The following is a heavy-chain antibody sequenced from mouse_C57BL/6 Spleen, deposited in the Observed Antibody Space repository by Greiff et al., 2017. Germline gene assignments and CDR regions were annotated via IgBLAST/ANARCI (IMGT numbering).Heavy chain of an antibody. CDR3: AREGNYSFAY. Sequence: VQLQQSGPELVKPGASVKISCKASGYSFTGYYMNWVKQSPEKSLEWIGEINPSTGGTTYNQKFKAKATLTVDKSSSTAYMQLKSLTSEDSAVYYGAREGNYSFAYWGQGTLVTVSA. V-gene: IGHV1-42*01. D-gene: IGHD2-1*01. CDR1: GYSFTGYY. CDR2: INPSTGGT. J-gene: IGHJ3*01.